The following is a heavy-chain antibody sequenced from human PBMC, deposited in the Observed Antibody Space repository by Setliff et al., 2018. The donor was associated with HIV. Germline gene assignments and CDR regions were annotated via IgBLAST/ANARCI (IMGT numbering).Heavy chain of an antibody. CDR1: GGSFSGYC. Sequence: PSETLSLTCAVYGGSFSGYCWTWIRQPPGKGLEWIGEIQHTGRTNYNPSLSSRVTTSVDTSKNQFSLKLSSVTAADTAVYYCARITMVRGVYYGMDVWGQGTTVTVSS. CDR2: IQHTGRT. V-gene: IGHV4-34*01. J-gene: IGHJ6*02. D-gene: IGHD3-10*01. CDR3: ARITMVRGVYYGMDV.